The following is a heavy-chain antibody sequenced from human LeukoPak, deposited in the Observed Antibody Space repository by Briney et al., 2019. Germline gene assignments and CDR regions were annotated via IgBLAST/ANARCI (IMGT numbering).Heavy chain of an antibody. D-gene: IGHD5-18*01. CDR2: IIPIFGTA. Sequence: SVKVSCKASGGTFSSYAISWVRQAPGQGLEWMGGIIPIFGTANYAQKFQGRATITADKSTSTAYMELSSLRSEDTAVYYCARSREYSYGSLRFDYWGQGTLVTVSS. J-gene: IGHJ4*02. CDR1: GGTFSSYA. CDR3: ARSREYSYGSLRFDY. V-gene: IGHV1-69*06.